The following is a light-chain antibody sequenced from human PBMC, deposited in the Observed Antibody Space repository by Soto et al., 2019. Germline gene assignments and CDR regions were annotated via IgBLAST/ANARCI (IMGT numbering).Light chain of an antibody. CDR2: DAS. CDR1: QSISLP. J-gene: IGKJ1*01. V-gene: IGKV1-5*01. Sequence: IRMYQSPSTLSAFFGDRVTITCRASQSISLPLAWYQQKPGKAPDLLISDASNLERGVPSRFSGSGSGTEFTLTISSLQPDDFATYYCQQYNYYWTCGPGTKVDI. CDR3: QQYNYYWT.